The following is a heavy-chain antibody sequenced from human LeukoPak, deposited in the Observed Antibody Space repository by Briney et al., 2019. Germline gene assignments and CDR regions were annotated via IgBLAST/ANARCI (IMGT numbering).Heavy chain of an antibody. Sequence: SETLSLTCTVSGGSISSYYWSWIRQPPGKGLEWIAYIYYSGSTNYNPSLKSRVTISVDTSKNQFSLKLSSVTAADTAVYYCARGPDTAMAPLFDYWGQGTLVTVSS. D-gene: IGHD5-18*01. CDR1: GGSISSYY. CDR3: ARGPDTAMAPLFDY. J-gene: IGHJ4*02. CDR2: IYYSGST. V-gene: IGHV4-59*01.